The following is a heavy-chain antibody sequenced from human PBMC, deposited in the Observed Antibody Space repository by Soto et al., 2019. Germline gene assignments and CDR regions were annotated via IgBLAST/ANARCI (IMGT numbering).Heavy chain of an antibody. CDR1: GGSLSSCY. Sequence: SEDPSPPRPGSGGSLSSCYWGWIRQPPGKGLEWIGYIYYSGSTNYNPSLKSRVTISVDTSKNQFSLKLSSVTAADTAVYYCARDRILSPLDYWGQGTLVTVSS. J-gene: IGHJ4*02. CDR3: ARDRILSPLDY. V-gene: IGHV4-59*01. CDR2: IYYSGST.